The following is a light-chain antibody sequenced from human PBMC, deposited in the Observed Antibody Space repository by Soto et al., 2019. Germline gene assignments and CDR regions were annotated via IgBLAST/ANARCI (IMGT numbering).Light chain of an antibody. V-gene: IGKV1-5*03. CDR2: KAS. CDR3: QQYDNLPLT. CDR1: QTISSW. J-gene: IGKJ4*01. Sequence: DIQMTQSPSTLSASVGGRVTITCRATQTISSWLSWYQQKPGKAPKLLIYKASTLKSGVPSRFSGSGSGTEFTLTISSLQPDDFATYYCQQYDNLPLTFGGGTKVDIK.